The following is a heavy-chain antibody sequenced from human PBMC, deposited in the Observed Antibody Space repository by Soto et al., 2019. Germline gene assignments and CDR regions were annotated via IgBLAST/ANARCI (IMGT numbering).Heavy chain of an antibody. J-gene: IGHJ3*02. Sequence: GGSLRLSCTASGFTFSNAWMSWVRQAPGKGLEWVGRIKSKTDGGTTDYAAPVKGRFTISRDDSKNTLYLQMNSLKTEDTAVYYCTTDPRNGYSAFDIWGQGTMVTVSS. CDR1: GFTFSNAW. CDR2: IKSKTDGGTT. V-gene: IGHV3-15*01. D-gene: IGHD5-12*01. CDR3: TTDPRNGYSAFDI.